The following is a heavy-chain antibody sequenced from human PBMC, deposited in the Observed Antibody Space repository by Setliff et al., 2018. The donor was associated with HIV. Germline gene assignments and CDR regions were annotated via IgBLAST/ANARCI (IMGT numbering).Heavy chain of an antibody. Sequence: TFSASAIHWVRQASGKGPEWVGHIRSKASAYATASAASVKGRFTVSRDDSSDTAYLHMSNLKSEDTAVYYCVAATTEGFDPWGQGTLVTVSS. CDR2: IRSKASAYAT. D-gene: IGHD6-13*01. CDR3: VAATTEGFDP. V-gene: IGHV3-73*01. J-gene: IGHJ5*02. CDR1: TFSASA.